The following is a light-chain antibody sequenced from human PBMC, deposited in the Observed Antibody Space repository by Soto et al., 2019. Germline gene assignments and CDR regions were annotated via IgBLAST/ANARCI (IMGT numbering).Light chain of an antibody. CDR3: QQLAGT. V-gene: IGKV1-9*01. CDR2: AAS. CDR1: QDISGY. Sequence: QLTQSPSSLSASIGDRVTITCRASQDISGYLDWYQQQPGKAPKLLIYAASTLHSGVPTRFSGSGSGTEFILTIGRRQPEDFATYYCQQLAGTFGQGTKL. J-gene: IGKJ2*01.